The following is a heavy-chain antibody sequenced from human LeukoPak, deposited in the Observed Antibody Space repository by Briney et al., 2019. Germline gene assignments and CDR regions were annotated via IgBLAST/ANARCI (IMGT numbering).Heavy chain of an antibody. D-gene: IGHD6-13*01. V-gene: IGHV4-39*07. CDR3: ARDHAFSSSWPGAFDI. CDR1: GGSISSSSYY. CDR2: IYYSGST. Sequence: NPSETLSLTCTVSGGSISSSSYYWGWIRQPPGKGLEWIGSIYYSGSTYYNPSLKSRVTISVDTSKNQFSLKLSSVTAADTAVYYCARDHAFSSSWPGAFDIWGQGTMVTVSS. J-gene: IGHJ3*02.